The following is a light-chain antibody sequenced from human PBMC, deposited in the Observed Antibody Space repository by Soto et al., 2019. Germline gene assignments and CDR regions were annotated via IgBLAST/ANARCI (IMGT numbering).Light chain of an antibody. Sequence: QSALTQPASVSGSRGQSITISCTGTSSDVGGYNYVSWYQQHPGKAPKLMIYDVSNRPSGVSNRFSGSKSGNTASLTISGLQAEDEADSYCSSYTSSRTRVFGTGTKVTVL. J-gene: IGLJ1*01. CDR1: SSDVGGYNY. V-gene: IGLV2-14*01. CDR3: SSYTSSRTRV. CDR2: DVS.